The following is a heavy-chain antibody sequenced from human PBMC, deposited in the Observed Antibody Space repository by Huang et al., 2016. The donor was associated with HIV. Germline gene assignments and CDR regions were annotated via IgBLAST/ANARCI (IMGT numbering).Heavy chain of an antibody. CDR1: GGAFRGSS. J-gene: IGHJ4*02. CDR3: ARGFNYYASDNLGVYYFDS. V-gene: IGHV4-34*02. D-gene: IGHD3-10*01. CDR2: INHNGKI. Sequence: QVQLKQWGAGLLKPSETLSLTCAVYGGAFRGSSWTWIRQFPEKGLEWIGDINHNGKIIYHPPLIARVTISTDTSKNHFSLHLTSVTAADTALYYCARGFNYYASDNLGVYYFDSWGLGTLVTVSP.